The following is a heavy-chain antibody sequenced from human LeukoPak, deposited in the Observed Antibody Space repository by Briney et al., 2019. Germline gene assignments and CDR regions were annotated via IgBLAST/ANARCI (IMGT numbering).Heavy chain of an antibody. Sequence: PSETLSLTCAVYGGSFSGYYWSWIRQPPGKGLEWIGEINHSGSTNYNPSLKSRVTISVDTSKNQFSLKLSSVTAADTAVYYCATIVVARYYYYGMGVWGQGTTVTVSS. CDR2: INHSGST. CDR1: GGSFSGYY. CDR3: ATIVVARYYYYGMGV. J-gene: IGHJ6*02. D-gene: IGHD3-22*01. V-gene: IGHV4-34*01.